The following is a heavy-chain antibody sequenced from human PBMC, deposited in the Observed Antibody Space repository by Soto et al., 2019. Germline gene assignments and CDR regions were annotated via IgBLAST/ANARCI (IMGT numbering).Heavy chain of an antibody. CDR2: INGGNGNT. D-gene: IGHD3-3*01. V-gene: IGHV1-3*01. CDR1: GYTFTNYD. Sequence: QVQLVQSGAEVKKPGASVKVSCKASGYTFTNYDLHWVRQAPGQRLEWMGWINGGNGNTKYSEEFQGRVTITRDTSANTAYMELSSLSSEDTAVYYCARFLLYGSTFDYWGQGTLVTVSS. J-gene: IGHJ4*02. CDR3: ARFLLYGSTFDY.